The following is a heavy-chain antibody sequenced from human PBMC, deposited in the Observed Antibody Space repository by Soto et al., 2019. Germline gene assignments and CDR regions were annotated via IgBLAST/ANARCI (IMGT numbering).Heavy chain of an antibody. CDR2: IYYTGST. CDR1: GGSISSGGYY. J-gene: IGHJ6*02. Sequence: QVQLQESGPGLVKPSQTLSLTCTVSGGSISSGGYYWSWIRQHPGKGLEWIGNIYYTGSTHYDPSLKSRITISLDTSKNQISLKLSSVTAADTAVDYCASSPVTGIYYAMDVWGQGTTVTVSS. CDR3: ASSPVTGIYYAMDV. V-gene: IGHV4-31*03. D-gene: IGHD6-19*01.